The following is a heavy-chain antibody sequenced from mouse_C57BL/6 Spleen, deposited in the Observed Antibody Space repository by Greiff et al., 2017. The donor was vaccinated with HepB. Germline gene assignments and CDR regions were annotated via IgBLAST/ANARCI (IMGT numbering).Heavy chain of an antibody. CDR1: GYTFTEYT. D-gene: IGHD2-3*01. CDR3: ARHGPYDGYYDYYAMDY. CDR2: FYPGSGSI. V-gene: IGHV1-62-2*01. J-gene: IGHJ4*01. Sequence: QVQLQQSGAELVKPGASVKLSCKASGYTFTEYTIHWVKQRSGQGLEWIGWFYPGSGSIKYNEKFKDKATLTADKSSSTVYMELSRLTSEDSAVYFCARHGPYDGYYDYYAMDYWGQGTSVTVSS.